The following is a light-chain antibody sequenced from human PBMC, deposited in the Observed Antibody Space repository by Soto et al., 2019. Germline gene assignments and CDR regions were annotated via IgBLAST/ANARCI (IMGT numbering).Light chain of an antibody. CDR3: QQYNSYSQT. CDR1: QSVSSW. J-gene: IGKJ1*01. V-gene: IGKV1-5*01. CDR2: DAS. Sequence: IQITQSPSTLSSSVLERFSITCRASQSVSSWLAWYQQKPGKAPKLLIYDASGLESGVPSRFSGSGSGTEFTLTISSLQPDDFATYYCQQYNSYSQTFGQGTKVDIK.